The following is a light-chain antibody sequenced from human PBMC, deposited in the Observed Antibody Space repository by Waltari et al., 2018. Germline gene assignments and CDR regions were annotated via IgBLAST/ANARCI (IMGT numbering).Light chain of an antibody. CDR3: QQRSTWWT. Sequence: EIVLTQSPATLSLSPGERGTLSCRASQNVSTYLAWYQQKPGQAPRVLIYDASNRATGIPARFMGSGSGTDFTLTISSLEPEDFAVYYCQQRSTWWTFGQGTKVEIK. V-gene: IGKV3-11*01. CDR1: QNVSTY. CDR2: DAS. J-gene: IGKJ1*01.